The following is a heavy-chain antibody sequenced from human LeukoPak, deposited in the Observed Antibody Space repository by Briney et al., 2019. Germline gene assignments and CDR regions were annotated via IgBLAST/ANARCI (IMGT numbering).Heavy chain of an antibody. CDR1: GFTFSACP. CDR3: AKGGRVVGWGSSSRGKAFDI. J-gene: IGHJ3*02. D-gene: IGHD6-6*01. Sequence: PGGSLRLSCAASGFTFSACPMHWVRQAPGKGLEWVAIISYDGSSKFYADSVKGRFTISRDNSKNTLYLQVNSLRAEDTAVYYCAKGGRVVGWGSSSRGKAFDIWGQGTMVTVSS. CDR2: ISYDGSSK. V-gene: IGHV3-30*18.